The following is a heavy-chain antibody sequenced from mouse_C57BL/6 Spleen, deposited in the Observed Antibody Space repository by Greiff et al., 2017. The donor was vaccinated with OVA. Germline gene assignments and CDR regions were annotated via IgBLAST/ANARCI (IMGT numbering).Heavy chain of an antibody. CDR2: IDPNSGGP. CDR3: ARNYGSSFYFDY. J-gene: IGHJ2*01. CDR1: GYTFTSYW. Sequence: VQLQQPGAELVKPGASVKLSCKASGYTFTSYWMHWVKQRPGRGLEWIGRIDPNSGGPKYNEKFQSKATLTVDKPSSTAYMQLSSLTSEDSAVYYGARNYGSSFYFDYWGQGTTLTVSS. D-gene: IGHD1-1*01. V-gene: IGHV1-72*01.